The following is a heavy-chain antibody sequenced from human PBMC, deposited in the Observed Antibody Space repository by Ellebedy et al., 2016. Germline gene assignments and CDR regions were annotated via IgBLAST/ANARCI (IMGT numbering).Heavy chain of an antibody. CDR2: IYYSGST. Sequence: SETLSLTCTVSGGSISSSSYYWGWIRQPPGKGLEWIGSIYYSGSTYYNPSLKSRVTISVDTSKNQFSLKLSSVTAADTAVYYCARHLADYYGSGSLGGAWFDPWGQGTLVTVSS. V-gene: IGHV4-39*01. CDR3: ARHLADYYGSGSLGGAWFDP. CDR1: GGSISSSSYY. J-gene: IGHJ5*02. D-gene: IGHD3-10*01.